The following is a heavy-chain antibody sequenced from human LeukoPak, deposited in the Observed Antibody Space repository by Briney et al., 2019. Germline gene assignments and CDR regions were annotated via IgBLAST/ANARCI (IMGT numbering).Heavy chain of an antibody. D-gene: IGHD6-13*01. CDR1: GYTFTSYA. J-gene: IGHJ6*02. CDR2: ISAYDGGT. Sequence: GASVKVSCKASGYTFTSYAFNWVRQAPGQGLEWMGWISAYDGGTKYAQDLQGRVTMTTDTSTRTAYMELTRLTSDDTAVYYCAGDPLTSTWSPYYFTLDVWGQGTTVSVSS. V-gene: IGHV1-18*01. CDR3: AGDPLTSTWSPYYFTLDV.